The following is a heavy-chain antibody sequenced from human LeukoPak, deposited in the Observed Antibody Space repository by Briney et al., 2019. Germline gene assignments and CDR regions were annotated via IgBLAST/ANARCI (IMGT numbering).Heavy chain of an antibody. CDR1: GGSISSYY. J-gene: IGHJ6*02. D-gene: IGHD5-12*01. Sequence: PSETLSLTCTVSGGSISSYYWSWIRQPPGKGLEWIGYIYYSGSTNYNPSLKSRVTISADTSKNQFSLKLSSVTAADTAVYYCARLNPVRGYSGYDADYYYGMDVWGQGTTVTVSS. CDR3: ARLNPVRGYSGYDADYYYGMDV. CDR2: IYYSGST. V-gene: IGHV4-59*08.